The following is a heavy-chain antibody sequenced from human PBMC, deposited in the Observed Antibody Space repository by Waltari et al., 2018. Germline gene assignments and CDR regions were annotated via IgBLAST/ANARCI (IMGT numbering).Heavy chain of an antibody. J-gene: IGHJ4*02. CDR1: GIIVSANY. CDR2: IYSAGRT. Sequence: EVQLVESGGGLIQPGGSLRLSCAASGIIVSANYMNWVRQAPGKGPKWVSVIYSAGRTYDADSVKGRFTIYRDNTKNTVYLQMNNLKTEDTAVYYCARPGEGPSSHWGQGTLVTVSS. CDR3: ARPGEGPSSH. D-gene: IGHD4-17*01. V-gene: IGHV3-53*01.